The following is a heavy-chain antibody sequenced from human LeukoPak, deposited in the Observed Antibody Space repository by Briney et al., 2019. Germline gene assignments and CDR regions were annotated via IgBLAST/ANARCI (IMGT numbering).Heavy chain of an antibody. D-gene: IGHD1-1*01. J-gene: IGHJ4*02. V-gene: IGHV3-30*02. CDR2: IRYDGSNK. Sequence: PGGSLRLSCAASGFTFISYGMHWVRQAPGKGLEWVTFIRYDGSNKYYADSVKGRFTISRDNSENTLYLQINSLRLEDTAIYYCARGTPTTGYHLELWGQGALVTVSS. CDR3: ARGTPTTGYHLEL. CDR1: GFTFISYG.